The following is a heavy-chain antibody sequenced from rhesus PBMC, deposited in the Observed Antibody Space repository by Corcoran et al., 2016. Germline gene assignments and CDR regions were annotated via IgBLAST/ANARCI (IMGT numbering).Heavy chain of an antibody. Sequence: QVTLKESGPALVKPTQTLTLTCTFSVFSLSTRGMGVGWIRQPPGKVLEWFASINWDDDKYYSTSLKSRLTISKDTSKNHVVLTMTNMDPVDTATYYCARGRENRFDVWGPGVLVTVSS. D-gene: IGHD1-44*01. CDR3: ARGRENRFDV. CDR2: INWDDDK. V-gene: IGHV2S1*01. J-gene: IGHJ5-1*01. CDR1: VFSLSTRGMG.